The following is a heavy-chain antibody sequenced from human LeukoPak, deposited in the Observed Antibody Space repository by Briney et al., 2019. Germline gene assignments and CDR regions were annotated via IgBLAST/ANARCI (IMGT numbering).Heavy chain of an antibody. V-gene: IGHV3-30-3*01. CDR2: ISYDGSNK. D-gene: IGHD1-26*01. CDR3: ARNYGPGALDY. CDR1: GFTFSSYA. Sequence: GSLRLSCAASGFTFSSYAMHWVRQAPGKGLEWVAVISYDGSNKYYADSVKGRFTISRDNSKNTLYLQMNSLRAEDTAVYYCARNYGPGALDYWGQGTLVTVSS. J-gene: IGHJ4*02.